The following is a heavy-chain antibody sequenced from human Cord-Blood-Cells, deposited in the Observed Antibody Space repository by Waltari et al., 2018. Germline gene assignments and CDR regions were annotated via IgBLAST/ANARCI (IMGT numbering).Heavy chain of an antibody. Sequence: QVQLQQWGAGLLTPSETLSLTCAAYGGSFRGHYWTWILQTPGKGLEWTGEINHSGSTNYNPSLKSRVTISVDTSKNQFSLKLSSVTAADTAVYYCARALYYYDSSGPLDYWGQGTLVTVSS. V-gene: IGHV4-34*01. CDR2: INHSGST. J-gene: IGHJ4*02. CDR3: ARALYYYDSSGPLDY. CDR1: GGSFRGHY. D-gene: IGHD3-22*01.